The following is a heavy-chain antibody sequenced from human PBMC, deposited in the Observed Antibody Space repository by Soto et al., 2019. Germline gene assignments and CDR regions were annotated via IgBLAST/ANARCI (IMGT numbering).Heavy chain of an antibody. D-gene: IGHD3-10*01. CDR1: GGSISSYY. CDR3: ARGYYYGSGSYYLDYYYYGMDV. CDR2: IYTSVST. V-gene: IGHV4-4*07. J-gene: IGHJ6*02. Sequence: SETLSLTCTVSGGSISSYYWSWIRQPAGKGLEWIGRIYTSVSTNYNPSLKSRVTMSVDTSKNQFSLKLSSVTAADTAVYYCARGYYYGSGSYYLDYYYYGMDVWGQGTRVTVSS.